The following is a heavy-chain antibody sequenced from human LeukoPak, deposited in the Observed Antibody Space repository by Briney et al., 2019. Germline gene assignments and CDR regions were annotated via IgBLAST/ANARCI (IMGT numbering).Heavy chain of an antibody. CDR3: ATDISHDDGEYARGWFDS. CDR2: INPNSGGT. V-gene: IGHV1-2*02. D-gene: IGHD4-17*01. CDR1: GYTFTGYY. Sequence: ASVKVSCKASGYTFTGYYMHWVRPAPGQGLEWMGWINPNSGGTNYAQKFQGRVTMTEAISTHTAYMELSSLRSEDTALYYCATDISHDDGEYARGWFDSWGQGALVTVSS. J-gene: IGHJ5*01.